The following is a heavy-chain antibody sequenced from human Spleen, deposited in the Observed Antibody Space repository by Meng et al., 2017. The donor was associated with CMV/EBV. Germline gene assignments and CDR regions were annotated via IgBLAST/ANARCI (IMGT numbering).Heavy chain of an antibody. V-gene: IGHV4-30-4*08. J-gene: IGHJ4*02. Sequence: VSGGSISSGEYYWSWIRQPPGKGLEWIGYIYYSGSTYYNPSLKSRVTISVDTSKNQFSLKLSSVTAADTAVYYCARVYDSSGYSSDYWGQGTLVTVSS. CDR1: GGSISSGEYY. CDR3: ARVYDSSGYSSDY. D-gene: IGHD3-22*01. CDR2: IYYSGST.